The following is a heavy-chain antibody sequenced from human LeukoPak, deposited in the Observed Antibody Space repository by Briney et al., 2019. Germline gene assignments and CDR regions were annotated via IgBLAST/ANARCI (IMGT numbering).Heavy chain of an antibody. CDR3: ARGGSYLSAFDI. Sequence: GGSLRLSCAASGFTFSNHGMHWVRQAPGKGLQWVAFISYDGSNKYYADSVKGRFTISRDNSKNTLYLQMTSLRAEDTAVYYCARGGSYLSAFDIWGQGTMVTVSS. D-gene: IGHD1-26*01. J-gene: IGHJ3*02. V-gene: IGHV3-30*03. CDR2: ISYDGSNK. CDR1: GFTFSNHG.